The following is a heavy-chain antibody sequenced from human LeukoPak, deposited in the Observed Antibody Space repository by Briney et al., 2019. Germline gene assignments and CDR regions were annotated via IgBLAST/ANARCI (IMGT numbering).Heavy chain of an antibody. CDR3: AKLAGDAYYYYYYYMDV. J-gene: IGHJ6*03. Sequence: GGSLRLSCAASGFTFSSYAMSWVRLAPGKGLEWVSAISGSGGSTYYADSVKGRFTISRDNSKNTLYLQMNSLRAEDTAVYYCAKLAGDAYYYYYYYMDVWGKGTTVTVSS. CDR2: ISGSGGST. CDR1: GFTFSSYA. V-gene: IGHV3-23*01. D-gene: IGHD7-27*01.